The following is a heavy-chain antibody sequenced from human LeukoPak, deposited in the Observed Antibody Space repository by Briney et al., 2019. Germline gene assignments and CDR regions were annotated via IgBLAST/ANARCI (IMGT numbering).Heavy chain of an antibody. V-gene: IGHV3-33*01. CDR3: ARDITSHYFDY. CDR2: IWYDGSDK. Sequence: GRSLRLSCSASGFTFTRHGMHWVRQAPGKGLEWVAVIWYDGSDKYYTDSVKGRFTISRDNSRNTLYPQMNSLRVDDTAIYYCARDITSHYFDYCGQGALVTVSS. J-gene: IGHJ4*02. CDR1: GFTFTRHG. D-gene: IGHD1-14*01.